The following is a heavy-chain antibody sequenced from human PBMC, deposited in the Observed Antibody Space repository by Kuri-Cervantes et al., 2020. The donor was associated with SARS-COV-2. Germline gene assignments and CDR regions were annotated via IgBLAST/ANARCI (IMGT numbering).Heavy chain of an antibody. Sequence: ASVKVSCKASGYTFTSYGISWVRQAPGQGLEWMGWISAYNGNTNYAQKLQGRVTMTTDTSTSTAFMELSNLRSDDTAVYYCARDLRPTTYYYFYGMNVWGQGTTVTVSS. V-gene: IGHV1-18*01. CDR2: ISAYNGNT. J-gene: IGHJ6*02. D-gene: IGHD1-14*01. CDR1: GYTFTSYG. CDR3: ARDLRPTTYYYFYGMNV.